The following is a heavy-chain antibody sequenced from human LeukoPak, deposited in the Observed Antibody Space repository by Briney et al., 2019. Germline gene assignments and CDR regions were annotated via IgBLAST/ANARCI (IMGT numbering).Heavy chain of an antibody. CDR3: ARDRHQRGYSYGTLDY. CDR2: ISSSSSYI. Sequence: PGGSLRLSCAASGFTFSSYSMNWVRQGPGKGLEWVSSISSSSSYIYYADSVKGRFTISRDNAKNSLYLQMNSLRAEDTAVYYCARDRHQRGYSYGTLDYWGQGTLVIVSS. V-gene: IGHV3-21*01. J-gene: IGHJ4*02. D-gene: IGHD5-18*01. CDR1: GFTFSSYS.